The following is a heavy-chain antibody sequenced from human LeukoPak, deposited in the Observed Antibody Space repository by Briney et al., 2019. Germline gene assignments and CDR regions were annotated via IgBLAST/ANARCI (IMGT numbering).Heavy chain of an antibody. CDR1: GFTFNVYG. CDR2: LYSDGKT. D-gene: IGHD6-19*01. CDR3: ARSVIAVAGYDAFDI. Sequence: GGSLRLSCAASGFTFNVYGIHWVRQAPGKGLEWVAVLYSDGKTYYADSVKGRFTISRDNAKNSLYLEMNSLRDEDTAVYYCARSVIAVAGYDAFDIWGQGTVVTVSS. J-gene: IGHJ3*02. V-gene: IGHV3-NL1*01.